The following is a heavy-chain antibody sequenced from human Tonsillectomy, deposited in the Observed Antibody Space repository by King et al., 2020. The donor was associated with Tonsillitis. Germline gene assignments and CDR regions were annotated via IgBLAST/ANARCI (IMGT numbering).Heavy chain of an antibody. CDR2: ISGRGGNT. CDR1: GFAFSSYA. V-gene: IGHV3-23*04. J-gene: IGHJ4*02. CDR3: AKVPYGGNSGATWNQIYYFDY. D-gene: IGHD4-23*01. Sequence: VQLVESGGGLVQPGGSLRLSCAASGFAFSSYAMSWVRQAPGKGLEWVSAISGRGGNTYYADSVKGRFTISRDNANNTQYLQMNSLRAEDTAIYYCAKVPYGGNSGATWNQIYYFDYWGPGTLVTVSS.